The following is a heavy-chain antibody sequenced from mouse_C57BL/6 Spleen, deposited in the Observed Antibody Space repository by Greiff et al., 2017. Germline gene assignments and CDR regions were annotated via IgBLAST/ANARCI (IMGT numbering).Heavy chain of an antibody. CDR1: GFTFSSYA. V-gene: IGHV5-4*01. CDR2: ISDGGSYT. Sequence: VKLQESGGGLVKPGGSLKLSCAASGFTFSSYAMSWVRQTPEKRLEWVATISDGGSYTYYPDNVKGRFTISRDNAKNNLYLQMSHLKSEDTAMYYCAREAYWGQGTLVTVSA. J-gene: IGHJ3*01. CDR3: AREAY.